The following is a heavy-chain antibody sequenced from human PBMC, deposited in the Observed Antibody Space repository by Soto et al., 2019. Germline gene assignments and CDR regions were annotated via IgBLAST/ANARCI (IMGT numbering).Heavy chain of an antibody. CDR1: GFTFSSYS. J-gene: IGHJ6*02. D-gene: IGHD3-10*01. CDR3: ARVYGFGSCMDV. V-gene: IGHV3-21*01. CDR2: ISSSSSYI. Sequence: EVQLVESGGGLVKPGGSLRLSCAASGFTFSSYSMNWVRQAPGKGLEWVSPISSSSSYIYYADSVKGRFTISRDNAKNSLYLQMNSLRAEDTAVYYCARVYGFGSCMDVWGQGTTVTVSS.